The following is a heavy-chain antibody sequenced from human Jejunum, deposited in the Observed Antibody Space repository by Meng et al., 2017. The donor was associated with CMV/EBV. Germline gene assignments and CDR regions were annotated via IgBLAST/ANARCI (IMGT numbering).Heavy chain of an antibody. D-gene: IGHD3-10*01. CDR3: ARDVDWEFLDY. V-gene: IGHV3-74*01. J-gene: IGHJ4*02. CDR1: GFRFDTYV. Sequence: CAASGFRFDTYVMHWVRQAPGKGLEWVSRISHDGTTTTYADSVEGRFTTSRDNAKNTLYLQMDSLRAEDTAMYYCARDVDWEFLDYWGQGTLVTVSS. CDR2: ISHDGTTT.